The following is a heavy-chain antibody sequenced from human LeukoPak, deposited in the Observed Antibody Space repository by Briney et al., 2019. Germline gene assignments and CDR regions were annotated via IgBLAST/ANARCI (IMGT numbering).Heavy chain of an antibody. CDR2: ISYDGSNK. CDR3: ARPTYYDSSGYYSRAAFDY. J-gene: IGHJ4*02. D-gene: IGHD3-22*01. V-gene: IGHV3-30*04. Sequence: GGSLRLSCAASGFTFSSYAMHWVRQAPGKGLEWVAVISYDGSNKYYADSVKGRFTISRDNSKNTLYLQMNSLRAEDTAVYYCARPTYYDSSGYYSRAAFDYWGQGTLVTVSS. CDR1: GFTFSSYA.